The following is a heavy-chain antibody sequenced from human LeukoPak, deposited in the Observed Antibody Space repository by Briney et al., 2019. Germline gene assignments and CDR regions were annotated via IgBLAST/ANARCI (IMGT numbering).Heavy chain of an antibody. V-gene: IGHV4-59*01. J-gene: IGHJ4*02. CDR1: GGSISSYY. CDR3: ARAGSYKGYFDY. Sequence: PSETLSLTCTVSGGSISSYYWSWIRQPPGKGLEWIGYIYYSGSTNYNPSLKSRVTISVDTSKNQFSLKLSSVTAADTAVYYRARAGSYKGYFDYWGQGTLVTVSS. CDR2: IYYSGST. D-gene: IGHD3-10*01.